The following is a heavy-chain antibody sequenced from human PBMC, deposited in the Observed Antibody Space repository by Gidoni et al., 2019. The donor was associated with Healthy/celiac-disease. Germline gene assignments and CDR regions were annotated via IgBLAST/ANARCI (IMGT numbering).Heavy chain of an antibody. CDR2: IIPIFGTA. J-gene: IGHJ4*02. CDR3: AREGPGVRGAIGIFDY. D-gene: IGHD3-10*01. Sequence: QVQLVQSGAEVKKPGSSVKVSCKASGGPFSSYAISWVRQAPGQGLEWMGGIIPIFGTANYAQKFQGRVTITADESTSTAYMELSSLRSEDTAVYYCAREGPGVRGAIGIFDYWGQGTLVTVSS. V-gene: IGHV1-69*01. CDR1: GGPFSSYA.